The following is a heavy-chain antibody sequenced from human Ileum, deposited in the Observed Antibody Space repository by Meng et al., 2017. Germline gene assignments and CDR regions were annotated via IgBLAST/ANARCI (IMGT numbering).Heavy chain of an antibody. D-gene: IGHD3-22*01. Sequence: GESLKISCAASGFTFSSYAMHWVRQAPGKGLEWVAVISYDGSNKYYADSVKGRFTISRDNSKNTLYLQMNSLRAEDTAVYYCARAQWIVVVITTLDYWGQGTLVTVSS. CDR3: ARAQWIVVVITTLDY. V-gene: IGHV3-30*01. J-gene: IGHJ4*02. CDR2: ISYDGSNK. CDR1: GFTFSSYA.